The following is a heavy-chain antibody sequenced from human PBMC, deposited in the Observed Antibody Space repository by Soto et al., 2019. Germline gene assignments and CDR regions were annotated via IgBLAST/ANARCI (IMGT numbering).Heavy chain of an antibody. Sequence: EVQLVESGGGLVQPGGSLRVSCAASGFTFSLYWMTWVRQAPGKGLEWVANIKEDGSKKYYVGSVRGRFTISRDNAKNSLSLQMNSLRAEDTAVYYCAQGLAGDMVAVDYWGQGTLVTVSS. J-gene: IGHJ4*02. CDR1: GFTFSLYW. CDR2: IKEDGSKK. D-gene: IGHD2-15*01. CDR3: AQGLAGDMVAVDY. V-gene: IGHV3-7*01.